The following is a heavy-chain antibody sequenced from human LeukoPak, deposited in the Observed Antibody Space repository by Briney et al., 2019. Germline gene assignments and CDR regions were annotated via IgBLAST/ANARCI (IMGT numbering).Heavy chain of an antibody. J-gene: IGHJ4*02. Sequence: PGRSLRLSCAASGFTFSSYAMHWVRQAPGKGLEWVAVISYDGSNKYYADSVKGRFTISRDNSKNTLYLQMNSLRAEDTAVYYCARDLVGYSYGTGLYWGQGTLVTVSS. CDR2: ISYDGSNK. CDR3: ARDLVGYSYGTGLY. CDR1: GFTFSSYA. D-gene: IGHD5-18*01. V-gene: IGHV3-30-3*01.